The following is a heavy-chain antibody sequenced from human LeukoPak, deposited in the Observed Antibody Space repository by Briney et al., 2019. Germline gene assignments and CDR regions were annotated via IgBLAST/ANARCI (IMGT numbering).Heavy chain of an antibody. CDR1: GYTFTSYG. V-gene: IGHV1-18*01. J-gene: IGHJ5*02. CDR3: ARDYYDFWSGYFTRRFDP. CDR2: ISAYNGNT. Sequence: ASVKVSCKASGYTFTSYGISWVRQAPGQGLEWMGWISAYNGNTNYAQKLQGRVTMTTDTSTSTAYMELRSLRSDDTAVYYCARDYYDFWSGYFTRRFDPWGQGTLATVSS. D-gene: IGHD3-3*01.